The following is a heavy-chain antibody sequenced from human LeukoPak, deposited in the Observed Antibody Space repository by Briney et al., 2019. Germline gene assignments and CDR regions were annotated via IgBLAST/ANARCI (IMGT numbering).Heavy chain of an antibody. CDR2: IGGSGGSR. J-gene: IGHJ4*02. CDR3: AKRREWELPDLFDY. CDR1: GFTFSSYA. V-gene: IGHV3-23*01. Sequence: GGSLRLSCAASGFTFSSYAMSWVRQAPGEGLEWGSAIGGSGGSRFYTDSVKGRFTISRDNSKNTLYLQMNSLRAEDTAVYYCAKRREWELPDLFDYWGQGTLVTVSS. D-gene: IGHD1-26*01.